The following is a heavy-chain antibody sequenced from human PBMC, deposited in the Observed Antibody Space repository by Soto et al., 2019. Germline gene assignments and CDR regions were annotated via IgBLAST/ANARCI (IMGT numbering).Heavy chain of an antibody. CDR3: ARDGGRCIGGTCLTN. CDR1: GVSIDSGGYY. D-gene: IGHD2-15*01. J-gene: IGHJ4*02. V-gene: IGHV4-31*03. CDR2: IYHRGGRT. Sequence: QVHLQESGPGLVKPSQTLSLICSVSGVSIDSGGYYWSWIRQRPGKGLEWIGYIYHRGGRTFYNPALKSRAAISIDTSKNHLLLALTSMTAADTAVYYCARDGGRCIGGTCLTNWGQGTLVTVSS.